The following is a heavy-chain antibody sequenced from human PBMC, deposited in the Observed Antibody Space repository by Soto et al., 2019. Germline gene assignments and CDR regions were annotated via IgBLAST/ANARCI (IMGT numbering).Heavy chain of an antibody. D-gene: IGHD3-22*01. V-gene: IGHV3-23*01. J-gene: IGHJ4*02. Sequence: PGGSLSLSCAASGFTFSSYAMSWVRQAPGKGLEWVSAISGSGGSTYYADSVKGRFTISRDNSKNTLYLQMNSLRAEDTAVYYCAKGRYYDSSGYYYAALFDYWGQGTLVTVSS. CDR2: ISGSGGST. CDR3: AKGRYYDSSGYYYAALFDY. CDR1: GFTFSSYA.